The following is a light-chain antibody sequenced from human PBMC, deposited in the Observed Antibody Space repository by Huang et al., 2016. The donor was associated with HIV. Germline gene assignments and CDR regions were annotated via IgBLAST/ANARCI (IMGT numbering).Light chain of an antibody. CDR3: QQRSSGVT. Sequence: IVLTQSPATLSWYPGERVTLSCRASQSVGNYIAWYQQHPGQSPKLLIYDTSNRATGTPGRFSGSGSGTDFTLNISSLQSEDFAVYYCQQRSSGVTFGGGTKVQVK. CDR1: QSVGNY. J-gene: IGKJ4*01. CDR2: DTS. V-gene: IGKV3-11*01.